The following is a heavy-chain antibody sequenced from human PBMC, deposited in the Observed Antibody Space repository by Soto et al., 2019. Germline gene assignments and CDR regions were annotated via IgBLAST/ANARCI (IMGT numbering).Heavy chain of an antibody. CDR2: ISSSSSYI. CDR3: AREPVLRFLEWLPCYFDC. D-gene: IGHD3-3*01. J-gene: IGHJ4*02. CDR1: GFTFSSYS. Sequence: GGSLRLSCAASGFTFSSYSMNWVRQAPGKGLEWVSSISSSSSYIYYADSVKGRFTISRDNAKNSLYLQMNSLRAEDTAVYYCAREPVLRFLEWLPCYFDCWGQGTLVTVSS. V-gene: IGHV3-21*01.